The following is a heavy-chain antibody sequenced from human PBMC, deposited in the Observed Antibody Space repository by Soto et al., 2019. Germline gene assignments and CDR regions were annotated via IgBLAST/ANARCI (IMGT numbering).Heavy chain of an antibody. D-gene: IGHD2-15*01. Sequence: QVQLVQSGAEVKKPGASVKVSCKASGYTFTSYDINWVRQATGQGLEWMGWMNPNSGNTGYAQKFQGRVTMTRNTSISTAYMELSRLRYEDTAVYYCARTPRYCSGGSCYRAFDIWGQGTMVTVSS. CDR2: MNPNSGNT. CDR1: GYTFTSYD. V-gene: IGHV1-8*01. CDR3: ARTPRYCSGGSCYRAFDI. J-gene: IGHJ3*02.